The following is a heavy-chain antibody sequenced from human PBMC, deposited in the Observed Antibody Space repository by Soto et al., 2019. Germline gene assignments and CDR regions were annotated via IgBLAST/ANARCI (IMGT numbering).Heavy chain of an antibody. V-gene: IGHV4-34*01. CDR1: GGSFSGYY. CDR3: ARGATTVPHAAFWFDP. D-gene: IGHD4-17*01. CDR2: INHSGST. Sequence: QVQLQQWGAGLLKPSETLSLTCAVYGGSFSGYYWSWIRQPPGKGLEWIGEINHSGSTNYNPSLKSRVTISVDTSKNQFSLKLSSVTAADTAVYYCARGATTVPHAAFWFDPWGQGTLVTVSS. J-gene: IGHJ5*02.